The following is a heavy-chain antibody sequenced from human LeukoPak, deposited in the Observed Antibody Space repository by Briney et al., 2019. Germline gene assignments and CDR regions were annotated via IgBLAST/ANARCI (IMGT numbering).Heavy chain of an antibody. V-gene: IGHV1-3*01. CDR2: INPDHGNT. CDR3: GTPARLHYGMDV. Sequence: ASVKVSCKASGYTFINYAVNWVRQSPGQALERMGRINPDHGNTKYSPKFQGRVTITRDTSANIVYMELRSLRSEDRAVYYCGTPARLHYGMDVWGPGTTVIVSS. J-gene: IGHJ6*02. CDR1: GYTFINYA. D-gene: IGHD2-2*01.